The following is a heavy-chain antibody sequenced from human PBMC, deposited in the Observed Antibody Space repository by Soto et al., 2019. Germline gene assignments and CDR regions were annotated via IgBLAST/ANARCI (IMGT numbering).Heavy chain of an antibody. V-gene: IGHV3-23*01. CDR3: ARESYSSGSRYYYYGMDV. D-gene: IGHD6-19*01. CDR2: ISGSGGST. CDR1: GFTFSSYA. Sequence: GGSLRLSCAASGFTFSSYAMSWVRQAPGKGLEWVSAISGSGGSTYYADSVKGRFTISRDNSKNTLYLQMNSLRAEDTAVYYCARESYSSGSRYYYYGMDVWGQGTTVTVSS. J-gene: IGHJ6*02.